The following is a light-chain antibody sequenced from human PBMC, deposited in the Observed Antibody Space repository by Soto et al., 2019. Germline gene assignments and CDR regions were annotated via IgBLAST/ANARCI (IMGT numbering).Light chain of an antibody. CDR2: DVS. Sequence: QSVLTQPRSVSGSPGQSVTISCTGTSSDVGAYNYGSWYQQHPGKAPKLMIYDVSKRPSAVPDRFSGSKSGNTASLTISGLQAEDGADYYCCSYAGSGKVFGTGTKLTVL. V-gene: IGLV2-11*01. J-gene: IGLJ1*01. CDR1: SSDVGAYNY. CDR3: CSYAGSGKV.